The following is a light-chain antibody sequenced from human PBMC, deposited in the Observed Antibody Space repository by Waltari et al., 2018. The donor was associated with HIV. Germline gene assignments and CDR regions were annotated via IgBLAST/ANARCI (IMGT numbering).Light chain of an antibody. V-gene: IGKV3-20*01. CDR3: QQYAASPLT. CDR1: QSVRSAS. CDR2: GAS. Sequence: EIVLTQSPGTLSLSPGERATLSCRASQSVRSASLAWYQQKPGQAPRLLIFGASSRAPGIPDRFSGSGAVTDFILTISRLEREDCAVYYCQQYAASPLTFGGGTRVEIK. J-gene: IGKJ4*01.